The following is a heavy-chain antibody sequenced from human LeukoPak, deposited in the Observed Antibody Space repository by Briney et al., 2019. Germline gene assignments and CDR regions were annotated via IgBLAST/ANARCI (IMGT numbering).Heavy chain of an antibody. CDR1: GGSISSISSY. Sequence: PSETLSLTCTVSGGSISSISSYWGWIRQPPGKGLEWIGSLYYTGSTYYNASLKSRVTISVDTAKNQFSLKLTSVTAADTAVYYCARFYVWGSYFDPWGQGTLVTVSS. V-gene: IGHV4-39*07. D-gene: IGHD3-16*01. CDR3: ARFYVWGSYFDP. J-gene: IGHJ5*02. CDR2: LYYTGST.